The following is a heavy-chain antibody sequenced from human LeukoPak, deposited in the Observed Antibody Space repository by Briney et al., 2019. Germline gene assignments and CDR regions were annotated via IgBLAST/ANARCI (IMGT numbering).Heavy chain of an antibody. CDR3: ARHSGGDSYGYYFDY. V-gene: IGHV3-66*04. Sequence: GGSLRLSWAASGXTVSTNYLSWVRQAPGKGLESVSVIYSGGITYYAASVKGRFTISRDNSKNTLSLQMNSLRAEDTAVYYCARHSGGDSYGYYFDYWGQGTLVTVSS. D-gene: IGHD2-21*01. CDR2: IYSGGIT. J-gene: IGHJ4*02. CDR1: GXTVSTNY.